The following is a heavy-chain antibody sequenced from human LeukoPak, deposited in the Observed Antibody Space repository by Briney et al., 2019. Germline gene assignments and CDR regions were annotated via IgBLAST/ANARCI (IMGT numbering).Heavy chain of an antibody. Sequence: ASVTVSCKASGYTFTSYGISWVRQAPGQGLEWMGLINPSGGSTSYAQKFQGRVTMTRDMSTSTVYMELSSLRSEDTAVYYCARAHRPGELLIPIDAFDIWGQGTMVTVSS. CDR3: ARAHRPGELLIPIDAFDI. CDR1: GYTFTSYG. D-gene: IGHD1-26*01. CDR2: INPSGGST. V-gene: IGHV1-46*01. J-gene: IGHJ3*02.